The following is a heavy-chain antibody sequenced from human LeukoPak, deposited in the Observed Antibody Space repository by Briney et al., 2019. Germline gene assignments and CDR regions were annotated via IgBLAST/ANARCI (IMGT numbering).Heavy chain of an antibody. CDR3: TSLYSSNWYLGDY. CDR1: GGSISSYY. D-gene: IGHD6-13*01. V-gene: IGHV4-59*08. CDR2: ITHSGIP. Sequence: SETLSLTCTVSGGSISSYYWSWIRQPPGKGLEWIGSITHSGIPYYSPSLRSRVTISLDASKNQFSLKLTSVTAADTAVYYCTSLYSSNWYLGDYWGQGALVTVSS. J-gene: IGHJ4*02.